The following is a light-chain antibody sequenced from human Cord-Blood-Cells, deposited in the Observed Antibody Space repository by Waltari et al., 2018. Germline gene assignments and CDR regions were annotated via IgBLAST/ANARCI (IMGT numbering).Light chain of an antibody. CDR1: SSDVGGYND. V-gene: IGLV2-14*01. Sequence: QSALTQPASVSGSPGQSITIPCTGTSSDVGGYNDVPWYQQHPGKAPKRMIYDVSKRPSGVSNRLSGSKSGNTASLTISGLQAEDEADYYCSSYTSSSTLVFGGGTKLTVL. CDR2: DVS. J-gene: IGLJ3*02. CDR3: SSYTSSSTLV.